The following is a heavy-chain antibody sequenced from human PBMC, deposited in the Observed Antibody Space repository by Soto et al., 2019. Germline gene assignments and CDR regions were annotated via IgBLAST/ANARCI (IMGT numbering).Heavy chain of an antibody. CDR2: ISGSGGST. D-gene: IGHD3-3*01. CDR1: GFTFSSYA. CDR3: AKETRDFWSGYYYFDY. J-gene: IGHJ4*02. Sequence: GGSLRLSCAASGFTFSSYAMSWVRQAPGKGLEWVSAISGSGGSTYYADSVKGRFTISRDNSKNTLYLQMNSLRAEDTAVYYCAKETRDFWSGYYYFDYWGQGTLVTVSS. V-gene: IGHV3-23*01.